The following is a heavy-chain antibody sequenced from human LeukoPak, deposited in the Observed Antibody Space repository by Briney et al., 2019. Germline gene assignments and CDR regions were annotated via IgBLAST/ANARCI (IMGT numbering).Heavy chain of an antibody. V-gene: IGHV4-4*07. Sequence: PSETLSLTCTVAGGSISSYYWSWIRQPAGKGLEWIGRIYSSGSTNYNPSLKSRVTMSVDTSKNQFSLKLSSVTAADTAVYYCARSPGYDFWSGYHDYWGQGTLVTVSS. CDR3: ARSPGYDFWSGYHDY. J-gene: IGHJ4*02. D-gene: IGHD3-3*01. CDR2: IYSSGST. CDR1: GGSISSYY.